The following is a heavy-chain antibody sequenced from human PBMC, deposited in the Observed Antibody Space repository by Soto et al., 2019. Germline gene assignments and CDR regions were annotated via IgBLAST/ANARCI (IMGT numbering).Heavy chain of an antibody. CDR3: ARAITRYYYDSSGYHWFDP. V-gene: IGHV4-4*02. J-gene: IGHJ5*02. D-gene: IGHD3-22*01. CDR1: GGSISSSNW. CDR2: IYHSGST. Sequence: SETLSLTCAVSGGSISSSNWWSWVRQPPGKGLEWIGEIYHSGSTNYNPSLKSRVTISVDKSKNQFSLKLSSVTAADTAVYYCARAITRYYYDSSGYHWFDPSGQGTLVTVSS.